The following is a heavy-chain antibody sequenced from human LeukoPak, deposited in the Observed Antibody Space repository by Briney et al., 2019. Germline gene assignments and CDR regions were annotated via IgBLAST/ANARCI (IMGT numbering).Heavy chain of an antibody. J-gene: IGHJ4*02. V-gene: IGHV3-21*01. Sequence: AGGSLRLSCAASGFTFSSYSMNWVRQAPGKGLEWVSSISSSSSYIYYADSVKGRFTISRDNAKNSLYLQMNSLRAEDTAVYYCARDRDGDYDYWGQGTLVTVSS. CDR1: GFTFSSYS. CDR2: ISSSSSYI. CDR3: ARDRDGDYDY. D-gene: IGHD4-17*01.